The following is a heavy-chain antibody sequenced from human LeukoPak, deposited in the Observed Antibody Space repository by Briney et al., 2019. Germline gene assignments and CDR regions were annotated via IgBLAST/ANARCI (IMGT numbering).Heavy chain of an antibody. Sequence: GGSLRLSCAASGFTFSTYSMNWVRQAPGKGLEWVSYISSNSSTIFYADSVKGRFTISRDNVKNSLYVQMNSLRVEDTAVYYCARDGIMDVWGKGTTVTVSS. CDR2: ISSNSSTI. CDR1: GFTFSTYS. V-gene: IGHV3-48*01. D-gene: IGHD1-14*01. CDR3: ARDGIMDV. J-gene: IGHJ6*03.